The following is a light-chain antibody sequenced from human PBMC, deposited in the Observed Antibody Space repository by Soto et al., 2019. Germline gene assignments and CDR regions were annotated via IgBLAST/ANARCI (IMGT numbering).Light chain of an antibody. V-gene: IGKV3-20*01. J-gene: IGKJ4*01. CDR3: QQFGVSTT. Sequence: EIVLTQSPGTLSLSPGERATLSCRASQTISNTFLAWYQQKPGQAPRLLIYGASSRATDIPDRFSGSGSGTDFTLTIGRLEPEDFAVYYCQQFGVSTTFGGGTMVDIK. CDR1: QTISNTF. CDR2: GAS.